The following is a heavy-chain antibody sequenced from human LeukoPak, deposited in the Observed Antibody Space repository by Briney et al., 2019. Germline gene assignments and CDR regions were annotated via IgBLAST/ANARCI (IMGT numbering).Heavy chain of an antibody. D-gene: IGHD1-26*01. Sequence: PGRSLRLSCAASGFTFSSYGMHWVRQAPGKGLEWVAVISYDGSNKYYADSVKGRLTISRDNSKNTLYLQMNSLRAEDTAVYYCAKDRWSGSYTGDAFDIWGQGTMVTVSS. CDR3: AKDRWSGSYTGDAFDI. J-gene: IGHJ3*02. V-gene: IGHV3-30*18. CDR1: GFTFSSYG. CDR2: ISYDGSNK.